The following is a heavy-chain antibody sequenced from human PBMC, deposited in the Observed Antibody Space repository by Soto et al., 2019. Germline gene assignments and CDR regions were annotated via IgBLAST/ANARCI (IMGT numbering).Heavy chain of an antibody. D-gene: IGHD3-10*01. CDR1: GYTFTSYD. J-gene: IGHJ3*02. CDR3: ARGINYYASGDDAFDI. CDR2: MNPNSGNT. Sequence: QVQLVQSGAEVKKPGASVKVSCKASGYTFTSYDINWVRQATGQGLEWMGWMNPNSGNTGYAQKFQGRVTMTRNTSISTAYMELSSLRSEDTAMYYCARGINYYASGDDAFDIWGQGTMVTVSS. V-gene: IGHV1-8*01.